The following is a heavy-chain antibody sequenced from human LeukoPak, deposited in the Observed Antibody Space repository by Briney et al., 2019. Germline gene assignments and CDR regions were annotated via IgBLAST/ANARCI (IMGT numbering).Heavy chain of an antibody. CDR3: ARERGTVGATSFYYYYYMDV. CDR2: IYTSGST. CDR1: GGSISSGSYD. V-gene: IGHV4-61*02. Sequence: SETLSLTCTVSGGSISSGSYDWSWIRQPAGKGLEWIGRIYTSGSTNYNPSLKSRVTISVDTSKNQFSLKLSSVSAADTAVYYCARERGTVGATSFYYYYYMDVWGKGTTVTVSS. J-gene: IGHJ6*03. D-gene: IGHD1-26*01.